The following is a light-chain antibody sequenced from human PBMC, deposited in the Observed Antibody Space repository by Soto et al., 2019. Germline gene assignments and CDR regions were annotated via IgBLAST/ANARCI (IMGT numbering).Light chain of an antibody. CDR1: TSDFGSHNL. CDR2: EGS. J-gene: IGLJ2*01. V-gene: IGLV2-23*01. Sequence: QSALTQPASVSGSPGQSITISCTGTTSDFGSHNLVSWYQQHPGRAPKLMVYEGSERPSGVSNRFSGSKSGNTASLTISGLQAEDEADYYCCSYACSPYVVFGGGTKLTVL. CDR3: CSYACSPYVV.